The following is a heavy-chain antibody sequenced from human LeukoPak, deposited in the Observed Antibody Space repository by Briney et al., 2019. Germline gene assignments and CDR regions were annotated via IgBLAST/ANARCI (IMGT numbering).Heavy chain of an antibody. CDR1: GGSISSGDYY. J-gene: IGHJ4*02. D-gene: IGHD1-26*01. V-gene: IGHV4-30-4*08. CDR2: IYYSGST. Sequence: SQTLSLTCSVSGGSISSGDYYWSWLRQPPGKGLEWIGYIYYSGSTYYNPSLKSRVTISVDTSKNQFSLKLSSVIAADTAVYYCARDMRVGATWDFDYWGQGTLVTVSS. CDR3: ARDMRVGATWDFDY.